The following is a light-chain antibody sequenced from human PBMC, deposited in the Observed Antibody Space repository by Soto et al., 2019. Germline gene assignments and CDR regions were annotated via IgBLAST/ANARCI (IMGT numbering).Light chain of an antibody. Sequence: QSALTQPASVSGSPGQSITISCTGTSSDVGGYNYVSWYQQHPGKAPKLMIYDVSNRPSGVSNRFSGSKPGNTASLTISGLQAEDEADYYCSSYTSSSVVFGGGTKVTV. V-gene: IGLV2-14*01. J-gene: IGLJ2*01. CDR2: DVS. CDR1: SSDVGGYNY. CDR3: SSYTSSSVV.